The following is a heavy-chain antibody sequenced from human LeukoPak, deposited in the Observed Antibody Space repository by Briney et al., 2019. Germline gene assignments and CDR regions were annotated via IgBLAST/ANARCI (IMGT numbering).Heavy chain of an antibody. D-gene: IGHD5-12*01. J-gene: IGHJ6*02. CDR2: ISSSGSTI. CDR3: ARDGATPHGMDV. V-gene: IGHV3-48*03. CDR1: GFTFSSYE. Sequence: GGSLRLSCAASGFTFSSYEINWVRQAPGKGLEWVSYISSSGSTIYYADSVKGRFTISRDNAKNSLYLQMNSLRAEDTAVYYCARDGATPHGMDVWGQGTTVTVSS.